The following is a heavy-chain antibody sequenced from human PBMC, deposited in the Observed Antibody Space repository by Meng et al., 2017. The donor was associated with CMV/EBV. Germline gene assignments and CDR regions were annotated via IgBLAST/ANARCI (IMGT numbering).Heavy chain of an antibody. CDR1: GFTFDDYA. D-gene: IGHD6-13*01. V-gene: IGHV3-43D*03. CDR3: ASQQLAHRDY. Sequence: AGSLRLSCAASGFTFDDYAMHWVRQAPGKGLEWVSLISWDGGSTYYADSVKGRFNISRDNSNNSLYLRMYSLRAADTALYYCASQQLAHRDYWGQGTLVTVSS. CDR2: ISWDGGST. J-gene: IGHJ4*02.